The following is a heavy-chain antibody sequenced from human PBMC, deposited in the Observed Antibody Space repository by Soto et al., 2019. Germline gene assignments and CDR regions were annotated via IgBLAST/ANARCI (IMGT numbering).Heavy chain of an antibody. V-gene: IGHV3-7*03. Sequence: GGSLRLSCAASGFTFSSYWMSWVRQAPGKGLEWVANIKQDGSEKYYVDSVKGRFTISRDNAKNSLYLQMNSLRAEDTAVYYCERRVWGTVATYYFDYWGQGTLVTVSS. J-gene: IGHJ4*02. CDR3: ERRVWGTVATYYFDY. CDR2: IKQDGSEK. CDR1: GFTFSSYW. D-gene: IGHD3-16*01.